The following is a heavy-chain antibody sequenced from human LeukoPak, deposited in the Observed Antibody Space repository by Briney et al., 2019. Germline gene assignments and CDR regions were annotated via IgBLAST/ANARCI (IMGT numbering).Heavy chain of an antibody. CDR1: GFTFSSYS. D-gene: IGHD6-19*01. J-gene: IGHJ3*02. CDR3: ARDLGGSGWSDAFDI. V-gene: IGHV3-21*01. CDR2: ISSSSSYV. Sequence: GGSLRLSCTASGFTFSSYSMNWVRQAPGKGLGWVSSISSSSSYVYYADSVKGRFTISRDNAKNSLYLQMNSLRAEDTAVYYCARDLGGSGWSDAFDIWGQGTMVTVSS.